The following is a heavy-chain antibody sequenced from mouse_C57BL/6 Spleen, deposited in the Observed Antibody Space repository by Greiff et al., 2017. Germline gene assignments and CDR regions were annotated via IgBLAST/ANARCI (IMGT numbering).Heavy chain of an antibody. CDR2: IYPGSGNT. V-gene: IGHV1-84*01. D-gene: IGHD1-1*01. Sequence: VQLQQSGPELVKPGASVKISCKASGYTFTDYYINWVKQRPGQGLEWIGWIYPGSGNTKYNEKFKGKATLTVDTSSSTAYMQLSSLTSEDSAVYFGARREGHYYGSSDWYFDVWGTGTTVTVSS. CDR1: GYTFTDYY. J-gene: IGHJ1*03. CDR3: ARREGHYYGSSDWYFDV.